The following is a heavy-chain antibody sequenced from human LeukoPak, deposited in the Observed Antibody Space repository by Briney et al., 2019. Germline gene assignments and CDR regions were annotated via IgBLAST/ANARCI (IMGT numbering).Heavy chain of an antibody. V-gene: IGHV3-21*01. D-gene: IGHD2-15*01. CDR1: GFTFSSYS. Sequence: GGSLRLSCAASGFTFSSYSMNWVRQAPGKGLEWVSSISSSSSYIYYADSVKGRFTISRDNSKNTLYLQINSLRAEDTAVYYCAREGYCTGGSCPDSFDYWGQGTLVTVSS. CDR3: AREGYCTGGSCPDSFDY. CDR2: ISSSSSYI. J-gene: IGHJ4*02.